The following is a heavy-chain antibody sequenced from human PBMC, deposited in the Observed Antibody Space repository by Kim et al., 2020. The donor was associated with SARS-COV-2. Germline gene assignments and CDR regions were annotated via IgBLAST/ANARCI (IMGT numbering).Heavy chain of an antibody. D-gene: IGHD1-26*01. CDR3: AREVVEWELPLYYYYYGMDV. V-gene: IGHV3-53*01. Sequence: GGSLRLSCAASGFTVSSNYMSWVRQAPGKGLEWVSVIYSGGSTYYADSVKGRFTISRDNSKNTLYLQMNSLRAEDTAVYYCAREVVEWELPLYYYYYGMDVWGQGTTVTVSS. CDR1: GFTVSSNY. CDR2: IYSGGST. J-gene: IGHJ6*02.